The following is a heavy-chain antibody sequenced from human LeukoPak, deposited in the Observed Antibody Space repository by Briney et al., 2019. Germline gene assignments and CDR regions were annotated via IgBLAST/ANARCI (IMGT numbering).Heavy chain of an antibody. CDR3: ARAEDYYDSSAYYIFDY. CDR1: GYSINSGYY. D-gene: IGHD3-22*01. CDR2: IYHSGSI. J-gene: IGHJ4*02. V-gene: IGHV4-38-2*01. Sequence: SETLPLTCAVSGYSINSGYYWGWIRQPPGKGLEWIGSIYHSGSIYYNPSLKSRVTISVDTSKNQFSLKLSSVTAADTAVYYCARAEDYYDSSAYYIFDYWGQGTLVTVSS.